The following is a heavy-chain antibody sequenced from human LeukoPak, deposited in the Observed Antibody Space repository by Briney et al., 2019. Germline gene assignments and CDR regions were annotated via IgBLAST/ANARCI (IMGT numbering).Heavy chain of an antibody. V-gene: IGHV3-20*04. CDR3: ARHHIDCSGGSCYSGGRYYFDY. CDR2: INWNGGST. D-gene: IGHD2-15*01. J-gene: IGHJ4*02. Sequence: GGSLRLSCVSSGFTFDDYGMSWVRQAPGKGLEWVSGINWNGGSTGYADSVKGRFTISRDNAKNSLSLQMNSLRAEDTALYYCARHHIDCSGGSCYSGGRYYFDYWGQGTLVTVSS. CDR1: GFTFDDYG.